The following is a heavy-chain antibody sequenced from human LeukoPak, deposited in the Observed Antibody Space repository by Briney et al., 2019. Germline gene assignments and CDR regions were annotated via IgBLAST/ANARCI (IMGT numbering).Heavy chain of an antibody. CDR3: ARFQASAFRGFDY. V-gene: IGHV1-18*04. J-gene: IGHJ4*02. Sequence: ASVKVSCKASGYTFTGYYMHWVRQAPGQGLEWMGWINPYNGNRYYAKKFQDRFNMSTDTSTSTVYMDLRTLTPDDTAIYYCARFQASAFRGFDYWGQGTLITVSS. CDR1: GYTFTGYY. D-gene: IGHD3-10*01. CDR2: INPYNGNR.